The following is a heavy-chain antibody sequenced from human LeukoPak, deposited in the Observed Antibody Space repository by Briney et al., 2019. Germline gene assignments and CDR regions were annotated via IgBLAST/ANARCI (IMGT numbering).Heavy chain of an antibody. CDR2: ISSSSSYI. CDR1: GFTFSSYS. J-gene: IGHJ4*02. Sequence: GGSLRLSCAASGFTFSSYSMNWVRQAPGKGLEWVSSISSSSSYIYYADSVKGRFTISRDNAKNSLYLQMNSLRAEDTAVYYCARLPAYCSSTSCYYDYWGQGTLVTVSS. V-gene: IGHV3-21*01. D-gene: IGHD2-2*01. CDR3: ARLPAYCSSTSCYYDY.